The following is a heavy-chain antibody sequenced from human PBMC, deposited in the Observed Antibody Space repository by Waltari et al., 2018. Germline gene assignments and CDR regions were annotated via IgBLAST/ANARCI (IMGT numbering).Heavy chain of an antibody. V-gene: IGHV3-23*01. J-gene: IGHJ4*02. CDR1: GLLFSDYA. CDR3: ASGQWPDPFDY. CDR2: IGESDASA. Sequence: EVQLLESGGALVQPGASLGLPWTASGLLFSDYAMSWVGRAPGKGLEWVSAIGESDASAYYAENLKGRFIISRDNSKNTLSLQMSSLTAEDTALYYCASGQWPDPFDYWGQGTQVTVST. D-gene: IGHD6-19*01.